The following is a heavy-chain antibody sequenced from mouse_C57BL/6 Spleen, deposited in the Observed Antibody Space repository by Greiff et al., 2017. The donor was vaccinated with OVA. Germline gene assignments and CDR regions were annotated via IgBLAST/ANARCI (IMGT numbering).Heavy chain of an antibody. Sequence: VQLKQPGAELVRPGTSVKLSCKASGYTFTSYWMHWVKQRPGQGLEWIGVIDPSDSYTNYNQKFKGKATLHVDTSYSTAYMQLSSLTSEDSAVDYCARRDGSSYEGYAMDYWGQGTSVTVSS. D-gene: IGHD1-1*01. CDR1: GYTFTSYW. CDR2: IDPSDSYT. CDR3: ARRDGSSYEGYAMDY. V-gene: IGHV1-59*01. J-gene: IGHJ4*01.